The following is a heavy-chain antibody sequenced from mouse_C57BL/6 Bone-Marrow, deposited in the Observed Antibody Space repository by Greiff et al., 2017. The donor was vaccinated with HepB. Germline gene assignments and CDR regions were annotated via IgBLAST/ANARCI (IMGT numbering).Heavy chain of an antibody. Sequence: VQLQQPGAELVKPGASVKLSCKASGYTFTSYWMQWVKQRPGQGLEWIGEIDPSDSYTNYNQKFKGKATLTVDTSSITAYMQLSSLTSEDSAVYYCARAGEFFSIYYYGSSYVDYWGQGTTLTVSS. CDR2: IDPSDSYT. CDR1: GYTFTSYW. V-gene: IGHV1-50*01. J-gene: IGHJ2*01. CDR3: ARAGEFFSIYYYGSSYVDY. D-gene: IGHD1-1*01.